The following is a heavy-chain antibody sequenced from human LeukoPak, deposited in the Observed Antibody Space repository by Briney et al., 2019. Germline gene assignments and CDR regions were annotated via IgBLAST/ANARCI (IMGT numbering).Heavy chain of an antibody. CDR3: AKTVSGSYSYQGGDY. CDR2: ISGSGGSA. V-gene: IGHV3-23*01. Sequence: GGSLRLSCAASGFTFSSYAMTWVRQAPGKGLEWVSAISGSGGSAYYADSVKGRFTISRDNSKNTLYLQMNRLRAEDTAVYYCAKTVSGSYSYQGGDYWGQGTLVTVSS. CDR1: GFTFSSYA. D-gene: IGHD3-10*01. J-gene: IGHJ4*02.